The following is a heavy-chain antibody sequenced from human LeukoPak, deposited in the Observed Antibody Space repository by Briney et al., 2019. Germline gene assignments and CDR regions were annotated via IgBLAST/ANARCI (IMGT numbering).Heavy chain of an antibody. Sequence: PGRSLRLSCAASGFSFSSYGMHWVRQAPGKGLEWVAVISYDGSNKYYADSVKGRFTISRDNSKNTLYLQMNSLRAEDTAVYYCAKSSGIQLWLHFDYWGQGTLVTVSS. CDR1: GFSFSSYG. J-gene: IGHJ4*02. CDR2: ISYDGSNK. V-gene: IGHV3-30*18. CDR3: AKSSGIQLWLHFDY. D-gene: IGHD5-18*01.